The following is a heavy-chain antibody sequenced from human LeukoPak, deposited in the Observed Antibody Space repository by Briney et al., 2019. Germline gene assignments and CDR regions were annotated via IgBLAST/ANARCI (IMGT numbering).Heavy chain of an antibody. J-gene: IGHJ3*02. D-gene: IGHD2-15*01. CDR2: IYHSGST. CDR1: GGSISSGGYS. V-gene: IGHV4-30-2*01. Sequence: SETLSLTCAVSGGSISSGGYSWSWIRQPPGKGLEWIGYIYHSGSTYYNPSLKSRVTISVDTSKNQFSLKLSSVTAADTAVYYCARGLEYCSGGSCYPGAFDIWGQGTMVTVSS. CDR3: ARGLEYCSGGSCYPGAFDI.